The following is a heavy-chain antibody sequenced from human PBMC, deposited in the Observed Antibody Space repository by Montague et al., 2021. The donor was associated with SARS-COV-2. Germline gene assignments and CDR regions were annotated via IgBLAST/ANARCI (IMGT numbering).Heavy chain of an antibody. CDR2: IYWDDDK. D-gene: IGHD3-22*01. Sequence: PALVKPTQTLTLTCTFSGFSLSTSGVGVGWIRQPPGKALEWLALIYWDDDKRYSPSLKSRLTITKDTSKNLVVLTMTNMDPVDTATYYCAHSRYYYYDSSGYRVYYFDYWGQGTLVTVSS. CDR3: AHSRYYYYDSSGYRVYYFDY. V-gene: IGHV2-5*02. CDR1: GFSLSTSGVG. J-gene: IGHJ4*02.